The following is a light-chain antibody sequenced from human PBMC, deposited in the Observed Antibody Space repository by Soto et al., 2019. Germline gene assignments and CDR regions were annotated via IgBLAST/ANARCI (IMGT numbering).Light chain of an antibody. J-gene: IGKJ1*01. CDR1: QPIASN. CDR2: GAS. CDR3: HQRQSWPRT. V-gene: IGKV3-15*01. Sequence: EILMTQSPSTMSVPPGDRATLSCRASQPIASNVAWYQQRPGQPPRLLIFGASTRASDVPDGFTGSGSGTDFTLTISDVQPEDFALYYCHQRQSWPRTFGQGTKVDIK.